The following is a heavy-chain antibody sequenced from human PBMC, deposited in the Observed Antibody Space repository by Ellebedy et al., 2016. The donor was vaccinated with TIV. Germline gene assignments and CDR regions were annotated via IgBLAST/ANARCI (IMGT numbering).Heavy chain of an antibody. CDR3: ARDLGDSSSYLFDF. CDR1: GYTFTKYY. J-gene: IGHJ4*02. V-gene: IGHV1-46*01. CDR2: INPSGGRT. Sequence: AASAKVSCKASGYTFTKYYIHWVRHSPGQGLEWVGTINPSGGRTTYAQKFQGRVTMTRDTSTSTVYMELSSLRSEDTAVYYCARDLGDSSSYLFDFWGQGTLVTVSS. D-gene: IGHD3-22*01.